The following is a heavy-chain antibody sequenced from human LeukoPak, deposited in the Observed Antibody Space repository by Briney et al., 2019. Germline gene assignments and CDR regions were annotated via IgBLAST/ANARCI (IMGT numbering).Heavy chain of an antibody. CDR2: INQDGSAQ. J-gene: IGHJ4*02. D-gene: IGHD3-9*01. Sequence: GGSLRLSCTASGFSFSGYWMSWVRQAPGKGLEWVANINQDGSAQYYVDSVKGRFTISRDNAKNSLYLQMNSLRAEDTAVYYCAREAYDILAGFAPYFDYWGQGTLVTVSS. CDR3: AREAYDILAGFAPYFDY. CDR1: GFSFSGYW. V-gene: IGHV3-7*01.